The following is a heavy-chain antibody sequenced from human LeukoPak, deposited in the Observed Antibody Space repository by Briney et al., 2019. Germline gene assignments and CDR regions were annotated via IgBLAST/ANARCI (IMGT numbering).Heavy chain of an antibody. J-gene: IGHJ4*02. V-gene: IGHV1-8*01. CDR3: ARGNFATGDFDY. CDR1: GYTFTSYD. CDR2: MNPNSGNT. Sequence: ASVKVSCKASGYTFTSYDINWVRQATGQGLEWMGWMNPNSGNTGYAQKFQGRVTMTRNTSISTAYMELSSLRSEDTAVYYCARGNFATGDFDYWGREPLVTVSS. D-gene: IGHD3-16*01.